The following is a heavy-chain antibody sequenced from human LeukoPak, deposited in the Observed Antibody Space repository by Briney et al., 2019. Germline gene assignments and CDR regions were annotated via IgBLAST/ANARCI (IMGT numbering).Heavy chain of an antibody. CDR1: GFTFSSYG. J-gene: IGHJ4*02. CDR2: ISYDGSNK. D-gene: IGHD3-22*01. CDR3: AKDFGYYDSSGYYYPHGGDY. Sequence: PGGSLRLSCAASGFTFSSYGMHWVRQAPGKGLEWVAVISYDGSNKYYADSVMGRFTISRDNSKNTLYLQMNSLRAEDTAVYYCAKDFGYYDSSGYYYPHGGDYWGQGTLVTVSS. V-gene: IGHV3-30*18.